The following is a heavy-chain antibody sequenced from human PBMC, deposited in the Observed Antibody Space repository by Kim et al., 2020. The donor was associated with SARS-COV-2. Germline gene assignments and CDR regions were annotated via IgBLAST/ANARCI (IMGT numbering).Heavy chain of an antibody. V-gene: IGHV3-23*01. Sequence: VKYRFTISRDNSKNTLYLKMNTLRADDTAVYYCAKSGPMFRGYYYGMDVWGQGTTVTVSS. J-gene: IGHJ6*02. CDR3: AKSGPMFRGYYYGMDV. D-gene: IGHD3-10*01.